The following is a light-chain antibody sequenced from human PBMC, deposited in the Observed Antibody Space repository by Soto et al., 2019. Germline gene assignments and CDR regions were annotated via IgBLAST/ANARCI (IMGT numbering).Light chain of an antibody. CDR1: SSDVGAYDY. CDR2: EVH. CDR3: ASHTSSNTRV. Sequence: QSALTQPASVSGSPGQSIAISCTGTSSDVGAYDYVSWYQQHPDRAPKLMVYEVHNRPSGVSNRFSGSKSVNTATLTISGLQPEDEADYYCASHTSSNTRVFGTGTKLTVL. V-gene: IGLV2-14*03. J-gene: IGLJ1*01.